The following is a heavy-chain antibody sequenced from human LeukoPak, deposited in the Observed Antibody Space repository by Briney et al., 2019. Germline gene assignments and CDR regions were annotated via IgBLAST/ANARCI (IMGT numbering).Heavy chain of an antibody. CDR3: ARHYDSSGAYDY. D-gene: IGHD3-22*01. J-gene: IGHJ4*02. Sequence: SETLSLTCAVYGGSFSGYYWSWIRQPPGKGLEWIGEIDHSGSTNYNPSLKSRVTISVDTSKNQFSLKLSSVTAADTAVYYCARHYDSSGAYDYWGQGTLVTVSS. CDR1: GGSFSGYY. V-gene: IGHV4-34*09. CDR2: IDHSGST.